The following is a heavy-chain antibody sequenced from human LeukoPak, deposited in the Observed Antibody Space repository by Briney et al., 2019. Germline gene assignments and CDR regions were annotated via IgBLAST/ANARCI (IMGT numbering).Heavy chain of an antibody. V-gene: IGHV4-34*01. CDR1: GGSFSGYY. Sequence: SETLSLTCAVYGGSFSGYYWSWLRQPPGKGLEWIGEINHSGSTNYNPSLKSRVTISVDTSKNQFSLKLSSVTAADTAVYYCARGFPPYDYVWGSYRLYYFDYWGQGTLVTVSS. D-gene: IGHD3-16*02. J-gene: IGHJ4*02. CDR3: ARGFPPYDYVWGSYRLYYFDY. CDR2: INHSGST.